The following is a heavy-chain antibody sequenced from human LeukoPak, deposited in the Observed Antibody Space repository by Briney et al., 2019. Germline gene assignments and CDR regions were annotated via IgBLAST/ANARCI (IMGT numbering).Heavy chain of an antibody. Sequence: GGSLRLSCAASGLTVSSKDMSWVRQAPGKGLEWVSVIYSGGSTYYADSVKGRFTITRDNSKNTLYLQMNSLRAEDTAVYYCATLARYAFDIWGQGTMVTVSS. D-gene: IGHD5-12*01. CDR2: IYSGGST. CDR1: GLTVSSKD. J-gene: IGHJ3*02. CDR3: ATLARYAFDI. V-gene: IGHV3-53*01.